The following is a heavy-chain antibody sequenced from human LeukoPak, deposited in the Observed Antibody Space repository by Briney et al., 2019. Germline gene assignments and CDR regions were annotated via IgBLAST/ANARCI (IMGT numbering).Heavy chain of an antibody. V-gene: IGHV4-39*07. D-gene: IGHD6-6*01. CDR2: IYYSGST. CDR3: ARDGSSSGPN. CDR1: GGSISSSGYY. J-gene: IGHJ4*02. Sequence: PSETLTLTCTVSGGSISSSGYYWGWIRQPPGKGLEWIGSIYYSGSTYYNPSLKSRVTISVDTSKNQFSLKLSSVTAADTAVYYCARDGSSSGPNWGQGTLVTVSS.